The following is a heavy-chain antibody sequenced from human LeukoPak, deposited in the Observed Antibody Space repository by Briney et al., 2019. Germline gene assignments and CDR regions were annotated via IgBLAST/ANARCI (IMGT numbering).Heavy chain of an antibody. Sequence: PSETLSLTCTVSGRSISYYYRSWIRQSPGKGREWIGYIYYSGTTNYNPSLKSRVTISVDTSKNQFSLQLRSVTAADTAVYYCGRSHRVNWFDPWGQGTLVTVSS. CDR2: IYYSGTT. CDR3: GRSHRVNWFDP. CDR1: GRSISYYY. J-gene: IGHJ5*02. V-gene: IGHV4-59*01.